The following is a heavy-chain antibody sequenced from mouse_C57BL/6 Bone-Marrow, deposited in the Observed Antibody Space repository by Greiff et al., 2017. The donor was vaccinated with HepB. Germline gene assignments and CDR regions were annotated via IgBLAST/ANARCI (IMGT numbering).Heavy chain of an antibody. CDR3: ARPFITTVVAPCAMDY. V-gene: IGHV5-17*01. CDR1: GFTFSDYG. J-gene: IGHJ4*01. CDR2: ISSGSSTI. Sequence: EVKLMESGGGLVKPGGSLKLSCAASGFTFSDYGMHCVRQAPEKGLEWVAYISSGSSTIYYADTVKGRFTISRDNAKNTLFLQMTSLRSEDTAMYYCARPFITTVVAPCAMDYWGQGTSVTVSS. D-gene: IGHD1-1*01.